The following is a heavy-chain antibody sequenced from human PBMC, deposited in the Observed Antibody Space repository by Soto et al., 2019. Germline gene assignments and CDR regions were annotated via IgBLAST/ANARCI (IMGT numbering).Heavy chain of an antibody. J-gene: IGHJ6*02. D-gene: IGHD3-16*02. V-gene: IGHV3-48*02. CDR3: ARDPPVVNYYYYGTDV. Sequence: AGGSLRLSCAASGFTFSSYSMNWVRPAPGKGLEWVSYISGSSSTIKYADSVKGRFTISRDNAKNSLYLQMNSLRDEDTAVYYCARDPPVVNYYYYGTDVWGQGTTVTVSS. CDR2: ISGSSSTI. CDR1: GFTFSSYS.